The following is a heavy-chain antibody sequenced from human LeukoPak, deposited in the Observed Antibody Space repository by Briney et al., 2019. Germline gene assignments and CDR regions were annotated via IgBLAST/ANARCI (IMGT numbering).Heavy chain of an antibody. CDR2: VHLSGAT. CDR3: TRESGAFSPFGF. D-gene: IGHD1-26*01. J-gene: IGHJ4*02. Sequence: NSSETLSLTCAVSGGSITTTNWWSWVRQPPGKGLEWIGEVHLSGATKYNPSLESRVSMSIDKSKNHLSLEVTSVTAADTAIYYCTRESGAFSPFGFWGQGTLLTVSS. CDR1: GGSITTTNW. V-gene: IGHV4-4*02.